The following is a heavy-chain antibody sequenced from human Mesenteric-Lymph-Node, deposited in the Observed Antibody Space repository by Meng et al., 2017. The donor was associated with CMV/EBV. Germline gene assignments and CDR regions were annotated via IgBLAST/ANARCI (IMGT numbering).Heavy chain of an antibody. J-gene: IGHJ4*02. Sequence: GESLKISCAASGFTFDDYTMHWVRQAPGKGLEWVAVISYDGNNKYYADSVKGRFTISRDNSKNTLYLQMNSLRAEDTAVYYCASAPPNSNYAFDYWGQGTLVTVSS. CDR2: ISYDGNNK. D-gene: IGHD4-11*01. V-gene: IGHV3-30*04. CDR3: ASAPPNSNYAFDY. CDR1: GFTFDDYT.